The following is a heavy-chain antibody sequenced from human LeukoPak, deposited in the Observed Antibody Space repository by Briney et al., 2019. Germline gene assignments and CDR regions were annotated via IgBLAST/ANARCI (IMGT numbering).Heavy chain of an antibody. D-gene: IGHD6-19*01. Sequence: SDPLSLTCTVAGGSISSYYWSWIRQPPGKGLEWIGYIYYSGSTNYNPSLKSRVTISVDTSKNQFSLKLSSVTAADTAVYYWARVYSSGWYVWGWFDPWGQGTLVTVSS. CDR1: GGSISSYY. J-gene: IGHJ5*02. CDR2: IYYSGST. CDR3: ARVYSSGWYVWGWFDP. V-gene: IGHV4-59*01.